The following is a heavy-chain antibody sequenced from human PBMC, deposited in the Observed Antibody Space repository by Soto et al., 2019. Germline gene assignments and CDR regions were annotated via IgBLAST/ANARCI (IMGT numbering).Heavy chain of an antibody. Sequence: SCAASGFTFSSYWMHWVRQAPGKGLVWVSRINSDGSSTSYADSVKGRFTISRDNAKNTLYLQMNSLRAEDTAVYYCARDVKEGMSFCSSTSCPRRYYYYGMDVWGQETTVTVSS. D-gene: IGHD2-2*01. V-gene: IGHV3-74*01. CDR1: GFTFSSYW. CDR2: INSDGSST. CDR3: ARDVKEGMSFCSSTSCPRRYYYYGMDV. J-gene: IGHJ6*02.